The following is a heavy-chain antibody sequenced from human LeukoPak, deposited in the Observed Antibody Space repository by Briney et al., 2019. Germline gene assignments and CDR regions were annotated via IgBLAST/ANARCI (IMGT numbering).Heavy chain of an antibody. Sequence: SVKVSCKASGGTFSSYAISWVRQAPGQGLEWMGRIIPILGIANYAQKFQGRVTITADKSTSTAYMELSSLRSEDTAVYYCAREEVEMANYGMDVWGQGTMVSVSS. D-gene: IGHD5-24*01. V-gene: IGHV1-69*04. CDR1: GGTFSSYA. J-gene: IGHJ6*02. CDR3: AREEVEMANYGMDV. CDR2: IIPILGIA.